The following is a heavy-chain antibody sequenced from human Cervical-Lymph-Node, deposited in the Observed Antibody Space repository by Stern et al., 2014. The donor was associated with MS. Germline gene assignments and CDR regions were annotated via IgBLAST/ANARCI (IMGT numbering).Heavy chain of an antibody. CDR2: ISTTGNTI. CDR3: ARAEGPNRSTPTWYSDY. Sequence: VQLVESGGGLVKPGGSLRLSCAASGFSSGDYYMTWIRQAPGKGLEWLSYISTTGNTIYYADSVKGRFTVSRASAANSVYLQMNSLRAEDTAVYYCARAEGPNRSTPTWYSDYWGQGTLVTVSS. D-gene: IGHD2-2*01. J-gene: IGHJ4*02. CDR1: GFSSGDYY. V-gene: IGHV3-11*01.